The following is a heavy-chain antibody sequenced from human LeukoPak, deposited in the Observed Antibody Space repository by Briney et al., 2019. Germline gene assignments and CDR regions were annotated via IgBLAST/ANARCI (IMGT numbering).Heavy chain of an antibody. CDR1: GGSVSSGTYC. J-gene: IGHJ6*02. Sequence: PSETLSLTCTVSGGSVSSGTYCWSWIRQPPGKGLEWIGYIYYSGSTNYNPSLKSRVTMSVDTPKNQFSLKLSSVTAADTAVYYCASNQLAAPGQYHYYGMDVWGQGATVTVSS. D-gene: IGHD6-13*01. CDR2: IYYSGST. V-gene: IGHV4-61*01. CDR3: ASNQLAAPGQYHYYGMDV.